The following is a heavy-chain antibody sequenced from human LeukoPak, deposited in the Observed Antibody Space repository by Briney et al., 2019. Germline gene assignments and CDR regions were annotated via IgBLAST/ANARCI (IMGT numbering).Heavy chain of an antibody. D-gene: IGHD5-18*01. CDR1: GRSFSGYY. J-gene: IGHJ5*02. CDR3: ARGGIQLWSNNWVDP. Sequence: TSETLSLTCAVYGRSFSGYYWSWIRQPPGKGLEWIGYVYYSGTTNYNPSLRSRVTISVDTSKNQFSLKLSSVTAADTAVYYCARGGIQLWSNNWVDPWGQGILVTVSS. CDR2: VYYSGTT. V-gene: IGHV4-59*01.